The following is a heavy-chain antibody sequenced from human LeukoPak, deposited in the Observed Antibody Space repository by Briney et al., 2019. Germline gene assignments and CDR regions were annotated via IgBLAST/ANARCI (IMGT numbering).Heavy chain of an antibody. D-gene: IGHD2-2*01. CDR3: AKSYCSSTSCYRLVSTGYYYYMDV. CDR2: LILIFGTA. CDR1: GGTFSSYA. V-gene: IGHV1-69*05. J-gene: IGHJ6*03. Sequence: GASVKVSCKASGGTFSSYAISWVRQAPGQGLEWMGGLILIFGTANYAQKFQGRATITTDESTSTAYMELSSLRSEDTAVYYCAKSYCSSTSCYRLVSTGYYYYMDVWGKGTTVTVSS.